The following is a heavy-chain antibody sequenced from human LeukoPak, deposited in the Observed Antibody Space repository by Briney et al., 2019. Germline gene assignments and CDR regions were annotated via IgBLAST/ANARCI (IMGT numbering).Heavy chain of an antibody. CDR2: IYYSGST. V-gene: IGHV4-30-4*01. CDR1: GGSISSGDYY. CDR3: ARGHSVWVGELGPLNWFDP. Sequence: PSETLSLTCTVSGGSISSGDYYWSWIRQPPGKGLEWIGYIYYSGSTYYNPSLKSRVTISVDTSKNQFSLKLSSVTAADTAVYYCARGHSVWVGELGPLNWFDPWGQGTLVTVSS. J-gene: IGHJ5*02. D-gene: IGHD3-10*01.